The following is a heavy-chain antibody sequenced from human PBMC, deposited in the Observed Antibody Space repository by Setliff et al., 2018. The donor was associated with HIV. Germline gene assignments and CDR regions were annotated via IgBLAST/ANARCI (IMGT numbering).Heavy chain of an antibody. CDR1: GYTFTGYF. CDR2: INPNSGGT. Sequence: ASVKVSCKASGYTFTGYFIHWVRQAPGQGLEWMGRINPNSGGTNYAQKFQGRVTMTRDTSISIAYLDLSRLRSGDTAVYYCARDPHYFDRSGYYSYFYFDYWGQGTLVTVYS. V-gene: IGHV1-2*06. J-gene: IGHJ4*02. CDR3: ARDPHYFDRSGYYSYFYFDY. D-gene: IGHD3-22*01.